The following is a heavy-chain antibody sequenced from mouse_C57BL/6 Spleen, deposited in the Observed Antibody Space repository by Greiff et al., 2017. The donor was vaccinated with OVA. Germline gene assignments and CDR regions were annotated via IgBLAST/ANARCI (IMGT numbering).Heavy chain of an antibody. D-gene: IGHD1-1*01. Sequence: VKLVESGAELARPGASVKLSCKASGYTFTSYGISWVKQRTGQGLEWIGEIYPRSGNTYYNEKFKGKATLTADKSSSTAYMELRSLTSEDSAVYFCARSDYYGSSYGFAYWGQGTLVTVSA. CDR1: GYTFTSYG. CDR3: ARSDYYGSSYGFAY. V-gene: IGHV1-81*01. CDR2: IYPRSGNT. J-gene: IGHJ3*01.